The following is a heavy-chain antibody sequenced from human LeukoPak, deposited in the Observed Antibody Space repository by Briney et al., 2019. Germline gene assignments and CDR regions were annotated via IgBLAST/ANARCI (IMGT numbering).Heavy chain of an antibody. D-gene: IGHD6-19*01. J-gene: IGHJ4*02. Sequence: GGSLRPSCAASGFTFSNAWMSWVRQAPGKGLEWVDRIKSKTDGGTTDYAAPVKGRFTISRDDSKNTLYLQMNSLKTEDTAVYYCTTDVNGSGWYDEVLFDYWGQGTLVTVSS. CDR1: GFTFSNAW. V-gene: IGHV3-15*01. CDR3: TTDVNGSGWYDEVLFDY. CDR2: IKSKTDGGTT.